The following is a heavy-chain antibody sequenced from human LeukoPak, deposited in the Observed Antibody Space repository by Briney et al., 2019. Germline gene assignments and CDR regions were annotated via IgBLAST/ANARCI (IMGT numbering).Heavy chain of an antibody. D-gene: IGHD1-26*01. CDR2: ISAYNGNT. CDR1: GYTFTSYG. Sequence: ASVKVSCKASGYTFTSYGISWVRQPPGQGLEWMGWISAYNGNTNYAQTLQGRVTMTTDTSTSTAYMELRSLRSDDTAVYYCASRVGATTATDAFDIWGKGTMVTVFS. CDR3: ASRVGATTATDAFDI. V-gene: IGHV1-18*01. J-gene: IGHJ3*02.